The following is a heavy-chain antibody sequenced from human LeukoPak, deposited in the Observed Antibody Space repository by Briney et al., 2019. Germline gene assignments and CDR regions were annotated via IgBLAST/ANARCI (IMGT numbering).Heavy chain of an antibody. CDR3: ARPGQERVIAAAGPFDY. V-gene: IGHV1-2*02. J-gene: IGHJ4*02. D-gene: IGHD6-13*01. Sequence: GASVKVSCKASGYTFTGYYMHWVRQAPGQGLEWMGWINPNSGGTNYAQKFQGRVTMTRDTSISTAYMELSRLRSDDTAVYYCARPGQERVIAAAGPFDYWGQGTLVTVSS. CDR1: GYTFTGYY. CDR2: INPNSGGT.